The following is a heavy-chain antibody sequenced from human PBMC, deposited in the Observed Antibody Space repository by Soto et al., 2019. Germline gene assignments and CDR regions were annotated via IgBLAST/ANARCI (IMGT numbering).Heavy chain of an antibody. Sequence: GGSLRLSCAASGFTVSSNYMSWVRQAPGKGLEWVSVIYSGGSAYYADSVKGRFTISRHNSKNTLYLQTNSLRAEDTAVYYCARDSEYCSGGSCYSSAFDICGQGTMVTVSS. CDR1: GFTVSSNY. CDR2: IYSGGSA. CDR3: ARDSEYCSGGSCYSSAFDI. J-gene: IGHJ3*02. D-gene: IGHD2-15*01. V-gene: IGHV3-53*04.